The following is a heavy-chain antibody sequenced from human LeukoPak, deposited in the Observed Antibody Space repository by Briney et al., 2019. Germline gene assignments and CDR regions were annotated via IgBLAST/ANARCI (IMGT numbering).Heavy chain of an antibody. Sequence: GGSLRLSCAASGFTFSYHAMSWVRHAPGKGLEWLAYIGVGGSTQYYGDSVKGRFTISRDDAKNSVYLQMNSLRAEDTAVYFCAREDRNGNSGYAIGDWGQGILVTVSS. D-gene: IGHD5-12*01. CDR3: AREDRNGNSGYAIGD. CDR2: IGVGGSTQ. J-gene: IGHJ4*02. V-gene: IGHV3-48*01. CDR1: GFTFSYHA.